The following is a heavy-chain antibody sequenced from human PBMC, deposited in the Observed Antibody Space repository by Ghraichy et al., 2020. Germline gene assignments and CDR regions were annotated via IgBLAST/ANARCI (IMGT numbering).Heavy chain of an antibody. CDR2: ISSSSSTI. J-gene: IGHJ3*02. CDR3: ARDPSSTTFDI. CDR1: GFTFSSYT. D-gene: IGHD2-2*01. Sequence: GGSLRLSCAASGFTFSSYTMNWVRQAPGKGLEWVSYISSSSSTIYYADSVKGRFTISRDNAKNSLYLQMNSLRAEDTAVYYCARDPSSTTFDIWGQGTMVTVSS. V-gene: IGHV3-48*04.